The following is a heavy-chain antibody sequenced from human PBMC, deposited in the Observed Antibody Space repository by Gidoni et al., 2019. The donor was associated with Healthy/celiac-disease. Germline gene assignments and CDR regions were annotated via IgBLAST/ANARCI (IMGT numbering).Heavy chain of an antibody. V-gene: IGHV3-21*01. D-gene: IGHD1-26*01. CDR3: ARDLSGSYLGDDAFDI. J-gene: IGHJ3*02. CDR1: GFTFSSYS. CDR2: ISSSSSYI. Sequence: EVQLVESGGGLVKPGGSLRLSCAASGFTFSSYSMNWVRQAPGKGLEWVSSISSSSSYIYYADSVKGRFTISRDNAKNSLYLQMNSLRAEDTAVYYCARDLSGSYLGDDAFDIWAKGQWSPSLQ.